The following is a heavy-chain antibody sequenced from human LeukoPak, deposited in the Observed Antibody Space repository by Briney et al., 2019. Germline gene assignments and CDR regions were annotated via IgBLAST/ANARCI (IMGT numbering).Heavy chain of an antibody. CDR2: ISDDGSNK. CDR1: GFTLSSYA. J-gene: IGHJ5*02. CDR3: ARERFATTGTGWFEP. Sequence: PGRALRLSCAAAGFTLSSYAFRWVGQGQGEGLDWVSVISDDGSNKYDGDWVKGRFTISRDNSTNTLYVQMSSLSAEETAVYYCARERFATTGTGWFEPWGQGTLVTVSS. V-gene: IGHV3-30*03. D-gene: IGHD1-1*01.